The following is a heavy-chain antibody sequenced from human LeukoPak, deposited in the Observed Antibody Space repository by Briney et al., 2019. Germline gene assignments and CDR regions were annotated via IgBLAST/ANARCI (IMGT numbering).Heavy chain of an antibody. Sequence: SETLSLTCTVSGGSISSYYWSWIRQPAGKGLEWIGRIYTSGSTNYNPSLKSRVTMSVDTSKNQFSLKLSSVTAADTAVYYCARIHYDYVWGSYRPSQSFDYWGQGTLVTVSS. CDR3: ARIHYDYVWGSYRPSQSFDY. J-gene: IGHJ4*02. V-gene: IGHV4-4*07. CDR2: IYTSGST. CDR1: GGSISSYY. D-gene: IGHD3-16*02.